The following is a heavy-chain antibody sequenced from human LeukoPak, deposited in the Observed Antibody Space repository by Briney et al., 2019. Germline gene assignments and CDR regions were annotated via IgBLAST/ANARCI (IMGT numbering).Heavy chain of an antibody. J-gene: IGHJ4*02. V-gene: IGHV1-2*02. Sequence: ASVKVSCKASGYTFTGYYMHWVRQAPGQGLEWMGWINPNSGGANYAQKFQGRVTMTRDTSISTAYMELSRLRSDDTAVYYCAPEGSGTPQIDYWGQGTLVTVSS. CDR3: APEGSGTPQIDY. D-gene: IGHD3-10*01. CDR1: GYTFTGYY. CDR2: INPNSGGA.